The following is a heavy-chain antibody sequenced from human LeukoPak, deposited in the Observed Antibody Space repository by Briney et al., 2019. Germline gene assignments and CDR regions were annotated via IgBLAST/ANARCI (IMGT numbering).Heavy chain of an antibody. CDR3: ARNSGYDTFDY. V-gene: IGHV4-34*01. CDR2: INHSGST. D-gene: IGHD5-12*01. J-gene: IGHJ4*02. Sequence: PSETLSLTCADYGGSFSGYYWSWIRQPPGKGLEWIGEINHSGSTNYNPSLKSRVTISVDTSKNQFSLKLSSVTAADTAVYYCARNSGYDTFDYWGQGTLVTVSS. CDR1: GGSFSGYY.